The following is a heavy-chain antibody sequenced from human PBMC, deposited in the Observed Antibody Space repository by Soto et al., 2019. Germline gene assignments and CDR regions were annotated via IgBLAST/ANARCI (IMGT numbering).Heavy chain of an antibody. CDR3: ALIHSPLTEHFDY. CDR2: IIPILGIA. D-gene: IGHD7-27*01. Sequence: SVKVSCKASGGTFSSYTISWVRQAPGQGLEWMGRIIPILGIANYAQKFQGRVTITADKSTSTAYMELSSLRSEDTAVYYCALIHSPLTEHFDYWGQGTQVTVSS. CDR1: GGTFSSYT. V-gene: IGHV1-69*02. J-gene: IGHJ4*02.